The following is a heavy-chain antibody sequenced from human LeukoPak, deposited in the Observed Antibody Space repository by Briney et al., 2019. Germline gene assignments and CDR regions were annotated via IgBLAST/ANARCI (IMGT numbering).Heavy chain of an antibody. Sequence: PGGSLRLSCSASGFTFSSYAMHWVRQAPGKGLEYVSAISSNGGNTYYADSVKGRFTISRDNSKNTLYLQMSSLRAEDTAVYYCVKDRGTAMVLYYFDYWGQGTLVTVSS. D-gene: IGHD5-18*01. CDR2: ISSNGGNT. CDR3: VKDRGTAMVLYYFDY. CDR1: GFTFSSYA. V-gene: IGHV3-64D*06. J-gene: IGHJ4*02.